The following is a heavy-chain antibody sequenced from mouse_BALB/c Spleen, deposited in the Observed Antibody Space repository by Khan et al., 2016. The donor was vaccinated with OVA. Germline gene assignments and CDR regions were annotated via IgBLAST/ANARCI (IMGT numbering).Heavy chain of an antibody. Sequence: VQLKQSGPELMKPGASGKISCKASGYSFTTYYIHWVKQSHGKSLVWIGYIDPFSGDTTYNQKFKGMATLTVDKSSSTAYIHLSYLTSEDSAVYYCTRHGYVAWFTYWGQGTLVTVSA. CDR3: TRHGYVAWFTY. D-gene: IGHD2-2*01. V-gene: IGHV1S135*01. CDR2: IDPFSGDT. J-gene: IGHJ3*01. CDR1: GYSFTTYY.